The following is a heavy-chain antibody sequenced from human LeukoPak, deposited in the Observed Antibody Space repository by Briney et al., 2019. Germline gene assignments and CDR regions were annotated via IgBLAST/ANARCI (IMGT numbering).Heavy chain of an antibody. Sequence: PGGSLRLSCAASGFTFSSYGMHWVRQAPGKGLEWVAFIRYDGSNKYYADSVKGRFTISRDNAKNSLYLQMNSLRAEDTAVYYCAREEYCGDSCYIYFDYWGQGTLVTVSS. D-gene: IGHD2-21*02. V-gene: IGHV3-30*02. CDR1: GFTFSSYG. CDR2: IRYDGSNK. J-gene: IGHJ4*02. CDR3: AREEYCGDSCYIYFDY.